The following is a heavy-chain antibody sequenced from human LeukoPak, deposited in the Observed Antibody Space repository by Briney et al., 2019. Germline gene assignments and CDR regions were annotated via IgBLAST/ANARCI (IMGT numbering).Heavy chain of an antibody. CDR1: GFTFSSSA. CDR3: ARSRAFDL. J-gene: IGHJ4*02. Sequence: GGSLRLSCAASGFTFSSSAMSWVRQAPGKGLEWVSAISGSGDSTYYADSVKGRFTISRDNSKNTLYLQMNSLRIEDTALYYCARSRAFDLWGQGTLVTVSS. CDR2: ISGSGDST. V-gene: IGHV3-23*01.